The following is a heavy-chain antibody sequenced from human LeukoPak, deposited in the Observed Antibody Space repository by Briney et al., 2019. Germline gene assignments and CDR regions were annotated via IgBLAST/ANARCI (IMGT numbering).Heavy chain of an antibody. CDR3: ARGYCSSTSCYPAVYAGY. CDR2: ISEGGGST. J-gene: IGHJ4*02. CDR1: GFTFSNYD. V-gene: IGHV3-23*01. Sequence: GGSLRLSCAASGFTFSNYDMNWVRQASGKGPEWVSAISEGGGSTYHADSVKGRFTISRDNSRNTLYLQMNSLRAEDTAVYYCARGYCSSTSCYPAVYAGYWGQGTLVTVSS. D-gene: IGHD2-2*01.